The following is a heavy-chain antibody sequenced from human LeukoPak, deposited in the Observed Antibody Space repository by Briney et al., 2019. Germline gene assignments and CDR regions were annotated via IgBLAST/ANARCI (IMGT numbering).Heavy chain of an antibody. Sequence: ASVKVSCKASGYTFTSYYMHWVRQAPGQGLEWVGIINPSGGSTSYAQKFQGRVSMTRDTSTSTVYMELSSLRSEDTAVYYCARDRCSSTSCHTIAPEYYFDYWGQGTLVTVSS. CDR3: ARDRCSSTSCHTIAPEYYFDY. CDR1: GYTFTSYY. D-gene: IGHD2-2*02. J-gene: IGHJ4*02. V-gene: IGHV1-46*01. CDR2: INPSGGST.